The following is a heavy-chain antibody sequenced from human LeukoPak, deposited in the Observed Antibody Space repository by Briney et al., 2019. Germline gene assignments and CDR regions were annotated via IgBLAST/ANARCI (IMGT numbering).Heavy chain of an antibody. J-gene: IGHJ4*02. V-gene: IGHV3-9*01. CDR2: ISWNSGSI. CDR1: GFTFDDYA. Sequence: PGGSLRLSCAASGFTFDDYAMHWVRQAPGKGLEWVSGISWNSGSIGYADSVKGRFTISRDNAKNSLYLQMNSLRAEDTAVYYCARDNNYDSSGLSYWGQGTLVTVSS. CDR3: ARDNNYDSSGLSY. D-gene: IGHD3-22*01.